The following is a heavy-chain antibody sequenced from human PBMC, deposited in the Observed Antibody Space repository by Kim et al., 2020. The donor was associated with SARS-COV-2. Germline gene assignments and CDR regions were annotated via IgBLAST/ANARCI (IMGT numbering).Heavy chain of an antibody. D-gene: IGHD5-18*01. V-gene: IGHV3-74*01. CDR2: IKTDGSST. CDR3: ARETATAGSYYFDY. CDR1: GFIFSSYW. Sequence: GGSLRLFCAASGFIFSSYWMHWVRQVPGKGLVWVSRIKTDGSSTTYEDSGKGRFTISRDNAKSTLYLQMNSLRAEDTAVYYCARETATAGSYYFDYWGQGTLVTVSS. J-gene: IGHJ4*02.